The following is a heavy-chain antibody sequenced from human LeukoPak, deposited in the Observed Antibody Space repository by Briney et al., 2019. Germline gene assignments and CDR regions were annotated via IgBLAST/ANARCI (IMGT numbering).Heavy chain of an antibody. Sequence: PGGSLRLSCAASGFTFSSYAMSWVRQAPGKGLEWVSAISGSGGGTYYTDSVKGRFTISRDNSKNTLSLVMNSLRGDDTAVYYCVCDASGYAEFDYWGQGTLVTVSS. D-gene: IGHD3-22*01. CDR2: ISGSGGGT. J-gene: IGHJ4*02. CDR1: GFTFSSYA. V-gene: IGHV3-23*01. CDR3: VCDASGYAEFDY.